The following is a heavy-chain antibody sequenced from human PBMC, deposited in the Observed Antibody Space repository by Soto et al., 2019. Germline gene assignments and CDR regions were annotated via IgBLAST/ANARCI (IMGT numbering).Heavy chain of an antibody. CDR2: INAGNGNT. Sequence: ASVKVSCKASGYTFTSYAMHWVRQAPGQRLEWMGWINAGNGNTKYSQKFQGRVTITRDTSASTAYMELSSLRSEDTAVYYCAREVVYDYVWGSYRYGYFDYWGQGTLVTVSS. J-gene: IGHJ4*02. CDR1: GYTFTSYA. D-gene: IGHD3-16*02. CDR3: AREVVYDYVWGSYRYGYFDY. V-gene: IGHV1-3*01.